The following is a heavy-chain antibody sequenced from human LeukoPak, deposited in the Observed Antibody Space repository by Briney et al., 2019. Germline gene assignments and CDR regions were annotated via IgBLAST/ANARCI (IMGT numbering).Heavy chain of an antibody. V-gene: IGHV3-7*04. J-gene: IGHJ4*02. CDR1: VFTFTIHS. CDR3: ARGYGDYGGQDFDS. Sequence: PGGSLRLSPAASVFTFTIHSMSWVRQAPGKGREWGANIKHEGSEKSYVESVKGRFTISRDNARNSLYVQMNSLRAEDTAIYYCARGYGDYGGQDFDSWGQGTLVTVSS. D-gene: IGHD4-17*01. CDR2: IKHEGSEK.